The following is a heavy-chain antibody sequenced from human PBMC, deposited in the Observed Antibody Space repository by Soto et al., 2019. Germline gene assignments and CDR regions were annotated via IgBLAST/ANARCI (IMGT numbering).Heavy chain of an antibody. D-gene: IGHD2-15*01. CDR2: IYYSGST. Sequence: QLQLQESGPGLVKPSETLSLTCTVSGGSISSSSYYWGWIRQPPGKGLEWIGGIYYSGSTYYNPSLKSRVTIAVDTSKNQLSLNLSSVTAADTAVYYCATSPVPLGGYCSGGSCYRFGHWGQGTLVTVSS. CDR3: ATSPVPLGGYCSGGSCYRFGH. V-gene: IGHV4-39*01. CDR1: GGSISSSSYY. J-gene: IGHJ5*02.